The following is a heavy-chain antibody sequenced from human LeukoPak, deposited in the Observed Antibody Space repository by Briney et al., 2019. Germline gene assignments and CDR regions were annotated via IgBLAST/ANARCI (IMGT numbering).Heavy chain of an antibody. V-gene: IGHV4-4*02. CDR1: GGSISSSNW. D-gene: IGHD3-3*01. J-gene: IGHJ5*02. CDR3: ARDLDQSIWSGYYDP. Sequence: SGTLSLTCAVSGGSISSSNWWSWVRQPPGKGLEWIGEIYHSGSTNYNPSLKSRVTISVDKSKNQFSLKLSSVTAADTAVYYCARDLDQSIWSGYYDPWGQGTLVTVSS. CDR2: IYHSGST.